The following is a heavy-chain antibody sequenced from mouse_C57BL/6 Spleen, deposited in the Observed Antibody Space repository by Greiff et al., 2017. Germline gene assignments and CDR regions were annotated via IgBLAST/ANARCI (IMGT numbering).Heavy chain of an antibody. Sequence: VKLQESGAELVRPGTSVKVSCKASGYAFTNYLIEWVKQRPGQGLEWIGVINPGSGGTNYNEKFKGKATLTADKSSSTAYMQLSSLTSEDSAVYFCARSITTVVEGFAYWGQGTLVTVSA. V-gene: IGHV1-54*01. CDR2: INPGSGGT. CDR1: GYAFTNYL. D-gene: IGHD1-1*01. J-gene: IGHJ3*01. CDR3: ARSITTVVEGFAY.